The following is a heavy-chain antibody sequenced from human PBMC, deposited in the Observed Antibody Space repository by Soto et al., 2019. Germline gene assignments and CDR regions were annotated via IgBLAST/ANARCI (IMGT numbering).Heavy chain of an antibody. J-gene: IGHJ4*02. CDR3: ARDGRTGTTLPHGGLDQ. Sequence: QVQLMGSGGGVVQPGGSLSLSCAASGFTFRSYAIHWVRQAPGKGLEWVAIISYDGSTKFYTDSVKCGFTISRDNSNNTPYLQMNRLRSEDTAIYYCARDGRTGTTLPHGGLDQWGQATLLTVSS. CDR2: ISYDGSTK. D-gene: IGHD3-10*01. CDR1: GFTFRSYA. V-gene: IGHV3-30-3*01.